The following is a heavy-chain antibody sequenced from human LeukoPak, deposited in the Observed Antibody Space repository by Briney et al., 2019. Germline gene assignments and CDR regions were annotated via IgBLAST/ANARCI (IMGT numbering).Heavy chain of an antibody. CDR2: IYTSGSA. CDR1: GGSISSYY. Sequence: SETLSLTCTVSGGSISSYYWSWIRQPAGKGLEWIGRIYTSGSANYNPSLKSRVTMSVDTSKNQFSLKLSSVTAADTAVYYCARDLRYSRGYSSSWYPWGQGTLVTVSS. D-gene: IGHD6-13*01. J-gene: IGHJ5*02. V-gene: IGHV4-4*07. CDR3: ARDLRYSRGYSSSWYP.